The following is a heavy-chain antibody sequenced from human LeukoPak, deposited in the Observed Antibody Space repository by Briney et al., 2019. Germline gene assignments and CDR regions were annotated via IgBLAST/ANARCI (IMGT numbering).Heavy chain of an antibody. CDR1: GGTFSSVA. V-gene: IGHV1-69*04. D-gene: IGHD2-2*01. CDR2: IIPMVGIK. J-gene: IGHJ4*02. CDR3: AQVGAKYIDY. Sequence: SVKVSCKASGGTFSSVAISWGRQAPGQGLEWMGRIIPMVGIKEYARKFQGRATMTADKSTSTAYMELSSLRSADTAVYYCAQVGAKYIDYWGQGTLVTVSS.